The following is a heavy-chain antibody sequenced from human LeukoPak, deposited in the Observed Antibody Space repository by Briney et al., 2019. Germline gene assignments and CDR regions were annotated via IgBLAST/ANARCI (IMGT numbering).Heavy chain of an antibody. Sequence: SETLSLTCTVSGASISGYFWSWIRQPPGKGLEWIGYISSSGNTNYNPSLKSRVTISVDTSKNRFSLKLSSVTAADTAVYYCARRAYGGYVFDYWGQGTLVTVSS. CDR2: ISSSGNT. D-gene: IGHD4-17*01. V-gene: IGHV4-59*12. J-gene: IGHJ4*02. CDR3: ARRAYGGYVFDY. CDR1: GASISGYF.